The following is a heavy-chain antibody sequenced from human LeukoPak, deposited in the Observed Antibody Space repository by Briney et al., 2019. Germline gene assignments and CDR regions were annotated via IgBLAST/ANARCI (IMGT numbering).Heavy chain of an antibody. CDR3: AKGEVGATNTYFDY. CDR2: ISGSGGST. CDR1: GFTFSSYA. Sequence: GGSLRLSCAASGFTFSSYAMSWVRQALGKGLEWVSAISGSGGSTYYADSVKGRFTISRDNSKNTLYLQMNSLRAEDTAVYYCAKGEVGATNTYFDYWGQGTLVTASS. D-gene: IGHD1-26*01. J-gene: IGHJ4*02. V-gene: IGHV3-23*01.